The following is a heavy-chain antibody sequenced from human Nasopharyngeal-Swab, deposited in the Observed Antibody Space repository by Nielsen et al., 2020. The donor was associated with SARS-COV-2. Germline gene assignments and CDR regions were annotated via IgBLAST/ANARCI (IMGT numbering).Heavy chain of an antibody. Sequence: GESLKISCAASGFTFSSYAMHWVRQAPGKGLEWVAVISYDGSNKYYADSVKGRFTISRGNSKNTLYLQMNSLRAEDTAVYYCARALLPYYGMDVWGQGTTVTVSS. CDR3: ARALLPYYGMDV. CDR1: GFTFSSYA. V-gene: IGHV3-30-3*01. J-gene: IGHJ6*02. CDR2: ISYDGSNK.